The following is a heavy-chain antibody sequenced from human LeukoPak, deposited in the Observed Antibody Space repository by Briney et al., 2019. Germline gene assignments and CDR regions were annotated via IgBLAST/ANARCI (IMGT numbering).Heavy chain of an antibody. J-gene: IGHJ6*03. D-gene: IGHD2-15*01. CDR2: IYYSGST. V-gene: IGHV4-59*01. CDR1: GGSISSYY. Sequence: SETLSLTCTVSGGSISSYYWSWIRQPPRKGLGWIGYIYYSGSTNYNPSLKSRVTISVDTSKNQFSLKLSSVTAADTAVYYCAREAPGYCSGGSCSPLLYYYYYMDVWGKGTTVTVSS. CDR3: AREAPGYCSGGSCSPLLYYYYYMDV.